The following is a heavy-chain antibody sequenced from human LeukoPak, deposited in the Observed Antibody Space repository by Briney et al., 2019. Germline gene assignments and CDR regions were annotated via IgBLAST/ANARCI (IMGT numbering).Heavy chain of an antibody. CDR3: ARARVTGDKKDFDY. CDR1: GYTFTSYY. CDR2: INPSGGST. Sequence: ASVKVSCKASGYTFTSYYMHWVRQAPGQGPEWMGIINPSGGSTSYAQKFQGRVTVTRDVSTTTVFMELSSLRSEDTAVYYCARARVTGDKKDFDYWGQGTLVTVSS. V-gene: IGHV1-46*01. D-gene: IGHD7-27*01. J-gene: IGHJ4*02.